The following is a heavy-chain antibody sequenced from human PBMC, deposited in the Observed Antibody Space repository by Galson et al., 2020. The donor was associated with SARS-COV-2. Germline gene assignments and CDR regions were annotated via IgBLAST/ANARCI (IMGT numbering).Heavy chain of an antibody. CDR3: ARDRGILWFGELSPWIDYYGMDV. D-gene: IGHD3-10*01. CDR1: GGSISSYY. V-gene: IGHV4-59*01. J-gene: IGHJ6*02. CDR2: IYYSGST. Sequence: ASETLSLTCTVSGGSISSYYWSWIRQPPGKGLEWIGYIYYSGSTNYNPSLKSRVTISVDTSKNQFSLKLSSVTAADTAVYYCARDRGILWFGELSPWIDYYGMDVWGQGTTVTVSS.